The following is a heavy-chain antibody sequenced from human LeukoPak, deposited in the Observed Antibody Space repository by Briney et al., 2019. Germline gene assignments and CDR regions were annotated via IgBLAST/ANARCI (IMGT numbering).Heavy chain of an antibody. CDR3: ATDRQDCSSTSCLDY. V-gene: IGHV1-24*01. CDR2: FDPEDGET. Sequence: ASVKGSCKVSGYTLTELSMHWVRQAPGKGLEWMGGFDPEDGETIYAQKFQGRVTMTEDTSTDTAYMELSSLRSEDTAVYYCATDRQDCSSTSCLDYGGQGTLVTVSS. D-gene: IGHD2-2*01. J-gene: IGHJ4*02. CDR1: GYTLTELS.